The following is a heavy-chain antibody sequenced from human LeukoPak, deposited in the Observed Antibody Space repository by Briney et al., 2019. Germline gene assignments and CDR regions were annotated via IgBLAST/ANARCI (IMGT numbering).Heavy chain of an antibody. CDR2: ISSSGSHI. Sequence: GGSLRLSCAASGFTFSSYSMNWVRQAPGKGLEWVSSISSSGSHIYYADSVKGRITISRDNAKNSVYLQMNSLRAEDTAVYYCARDRGLWFGELVDYWGQGTLVTVSS. V-gene: IGHV3-21*01. CDR3: ARDRGLWFGELVDY. J-gene: IGHJ4*02. D-gene: IGHD3-10*01. CDR1: GFTFSSYS.